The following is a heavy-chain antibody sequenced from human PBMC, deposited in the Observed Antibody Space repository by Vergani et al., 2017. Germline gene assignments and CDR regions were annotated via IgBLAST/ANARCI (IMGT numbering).Heavy chain of an antibody. V-gene: IGHV2-5*08. CDR1: GGSISSGGYY. CDR3: AHSSAVADNYFDY. CDR2: IYWNDDK. J-gene: IGHJ4*02. D-gene: IGHD6-19*01. Sequence: QESGPGLVKPSQTLSLTCTVSGGSISSGGYYWSWIRQPPGKALEWLALIYWNDDKRYSPSLKSRLTITKDTSKNQVVLTMTNMDPVDTATYYCAHSSAVADNYFDYWGQGTLVTVSS.